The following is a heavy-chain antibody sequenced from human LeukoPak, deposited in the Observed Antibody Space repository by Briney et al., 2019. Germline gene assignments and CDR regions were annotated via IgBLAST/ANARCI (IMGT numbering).Heavy chain of an antibody. Sequence: PGGSLRLSCAATGFTFSNYAMTWVRQAPWKGLEWVGRIKSKTAGGTIDYAAPVKGRFTISRDDSRATLSLQMDSLKTEDTSVYYCATSSGSGAAGAFNVWGQGTMVTVSS. CDR1: GFTFSNYA. CDR2: IKSKTAGGTI. J-gene: IGHJ3*01. CDR3: ATSSGSGAAGAFNV. V-gene: IGHV3-15*01. D-gene: IGHD1-26*01.